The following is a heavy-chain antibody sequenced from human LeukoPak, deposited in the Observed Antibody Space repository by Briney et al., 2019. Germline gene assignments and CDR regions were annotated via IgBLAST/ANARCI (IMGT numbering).Heavy chain of an antibody. V-gene: IGHV3-21*01. Sequence: GRSLRLSCAPSGLTFGDYTMHWVRQAPSNGLEWVSSISTSSRYINYAGSLKGRFTISRDNTRKTLYLQMNTLRAPPPAVPFCPRGAVGVSSRSRGLLYLWGRGTLVSVSS. D-gene: IGHD2-15*01. CDR3: PRGAVGVSSRSRGLLYL. CDR2: ISTSSRYI. J-gene: IGHJ5*02. CDR1: GLTFGDYT.